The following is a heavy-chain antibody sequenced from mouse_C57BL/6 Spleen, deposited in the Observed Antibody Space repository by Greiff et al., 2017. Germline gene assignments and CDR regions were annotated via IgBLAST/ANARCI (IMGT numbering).Heavy chain of an antibody. V-gene: IGHV5-4*01. CDR3: ARDLPYDYDESYAMDY. CDR2: ISDGGSYT. CDR1: GFTFSGYD. Sequence: EVKLVESGGGLVKPGGSLKLSCAASGFTFSGYDMSWVRQTPEKRLEWVATISDGGSYTYYPDNVKGRFTISRDNAKNNLYLQMSHLKSEDTAMYYCARDLPYDYDESYAMDYWGQGTSVTVSS. D-gene: IGHD2-4*01. J-gene: IGHJ4*01.